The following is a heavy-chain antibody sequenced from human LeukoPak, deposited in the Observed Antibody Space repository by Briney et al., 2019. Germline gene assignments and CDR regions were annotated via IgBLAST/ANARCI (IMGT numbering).Heavy chain of an antibody. Sequence: GASVKVSCKASGYTFASYYMHWVRQAPGQGLEWMGIINPSGGSTSYAQKFQGRVTMTRDTSTSTVYMELSSLRSEDTAVYYCARVKRGYSGYHYFDYWGQGTLVTVSS. CDR2: INPSGGST. V-gene: IGHV1-46*01. D-gene: IGHD5-12*01. CDR1: GYTFASYY. CDR3: ARVKRGYSGYHYFDY. J-gene: IGHJ4*02.